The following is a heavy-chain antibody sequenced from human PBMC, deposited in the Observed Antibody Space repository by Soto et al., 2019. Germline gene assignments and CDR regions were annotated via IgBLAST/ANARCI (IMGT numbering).Heavy chain of an antibody. V-gene: IGHV4-31*03. Sequence: QVQLQESGPGLVKPSQTLSLTCTVSGGSISSGGYYWSWIRQHPGKGLEWIGYIYYSGSTYYNPSPKSRVTISVDTSKNQFSLKLSSVTAADAAVYYCGTWWSGSRQGFDLWGQGTLVTVSS. D-gene: IGHD3-3*01. CDR1: GGSISSGGYY. J-gene: IGHJ5*02. CDR3: GTWWSGSRQGFDL. CDR2: IYYSGST.